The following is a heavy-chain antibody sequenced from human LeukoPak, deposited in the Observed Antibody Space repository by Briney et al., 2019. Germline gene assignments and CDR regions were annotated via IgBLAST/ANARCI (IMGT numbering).Heavy chain of an antibody. V-gene: IGHV3-30*02. CDR2: IGYDGSTK. CDR3: AKELRYYDSSGYYDDY. Sequence: GGSLRLSCTASGFTFSSDGMHWVRQAPGKGLEWVAFIGYDGSTKYYADSVKGRFTISRDNSKNTLYLQMNSLRAEDAAVYYCAKELRYYDSSGYYDDYWGQGTLVTVSS. J-gene: IGHJ4*02. CDR1: GFTFSSDG. D-gene: IGHD3-22*01.